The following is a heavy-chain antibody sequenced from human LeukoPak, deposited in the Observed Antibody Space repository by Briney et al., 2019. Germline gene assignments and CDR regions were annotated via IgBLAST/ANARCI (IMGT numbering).Heavy chain of an antibody. Sequence: ASVKVSCKASGYTFSGYYVHWVRRAPGQGLQWMGWINPNSGDTNYAQKFQGRVTMTRDTSISTAYMELSRLTSDDTAVYYCARGITGMIGPTDYWGQGTLVTVSS. CDR2: INPNSGDT. J-gene: IGHJ4*02. CDR3: ARGITGMIGPTDY. D-gene: IGHD1-20*01. CDR1: GYTFSGYY. V-gene: IGHV1-2*02.